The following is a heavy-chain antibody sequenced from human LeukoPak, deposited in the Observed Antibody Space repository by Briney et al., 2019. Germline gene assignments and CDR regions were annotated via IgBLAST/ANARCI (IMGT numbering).Heavy chain of an antibody. Sequence: SETLSLTCAVYGGSFSGYYWSWIRQPPGKGLEWIGEINHSGSTNYNPSLKGRVTISVDTSKNQFSLKLSSVTAADTAVYYCALPGGFGEDDAFDIWGQGTMVTVSS. D-gene: IGHD3-10*01. CDR2: INHSGST. J-gene: IGHJ3*02. CDR3: ALPGGFGEDDAFDI. CDR1: GGSFSGYY. V-gene: IGHV4-34*01.